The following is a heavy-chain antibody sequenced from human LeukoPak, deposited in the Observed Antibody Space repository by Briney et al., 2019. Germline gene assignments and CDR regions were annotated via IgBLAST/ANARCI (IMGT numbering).Heavy chain of an antibody. CDR2: INPSGGST. D-gene: IGHD3-10*01. Sequence: ASVKVSCKASGYTFTSYYMHWVRQAPGQGLEWMGIINPSGGSTSCAQKFQGRVTMTRDTSTSTVYMELSSLRSEDTAVYYCARDRFNYYGSGSYYNPTPYNWFDPWGQGTLVTVSS. CDR3: ARDRFNYYGSGSYYNPTPYNWFDP. J-gene: IGHJ5*02. CDR1: GYTFTSYY. V-gene: IGHV1-46*01.